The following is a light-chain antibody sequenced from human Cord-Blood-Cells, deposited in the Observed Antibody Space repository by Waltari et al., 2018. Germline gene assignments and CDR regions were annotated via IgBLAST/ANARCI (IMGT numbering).Light chain of an antibody. CDR1: QSISSW. CDR3: QQYNSYCT. V-gene: IGKV1-5*01. J-gene: IGKJ1*01. CDR2: DAS. Sequence: DIQMTQSPSTLSASVGDRVTITCRASQSISSWLAWYQQNPGKAPKLLTYDASSLESGVPSRFSGSRSGTEFTLTISSLQPDDFATYYCQQYNSYCTFGQGTKVEIK.